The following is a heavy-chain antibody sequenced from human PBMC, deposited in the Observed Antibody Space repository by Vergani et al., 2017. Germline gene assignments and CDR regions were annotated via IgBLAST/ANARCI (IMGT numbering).Heavy chain of an antibody. CDR3: ARHSTVEWLVKLGWIDP. V-gene: IGHV4-39*01. CDR2: IYYSWST. D-gene: IGHD6-19*01. CDR1: GASIRSSNYY. Sequence: QLQLQESAPGLVKPSATLSLTCSVSGASIRSSNYYWGWIRQPPGKGLEWIASIYYSWSTYYNPSLKSRVTISVDTSKNQFSLKLSSVTAADTAVYFCARHSTVEWLVKLGWIDPWGQGILVTVAS. J-gene: IGHJ5*02.